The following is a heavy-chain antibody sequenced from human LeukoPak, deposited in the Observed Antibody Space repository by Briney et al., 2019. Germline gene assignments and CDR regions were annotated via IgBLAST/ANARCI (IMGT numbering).Heavy chain of an antibody. CDR3: ARDLGDYGGNSGGFDY. V-gene: IGHV1-2*06. CDR1: GYTFTGYY. CDR2: INPNSGGT. J-gene: IGHJ4*02. Sequence: ASVKVSCKASGYTFTGYYMHWVRQAPGHGLEWMGRINPNSGGTNYAQKFQGRVTMTRDTSISTAYMELSRLRSDDTAVYYCARDLGDYGGNSGGFDYWGQGTLVTVSS. D-gene: IGHD4-23*01.